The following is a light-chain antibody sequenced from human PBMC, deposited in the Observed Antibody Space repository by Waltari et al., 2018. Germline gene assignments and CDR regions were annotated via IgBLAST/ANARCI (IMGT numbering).Light chain of an antibody. CDR1: SGSIASNY. CDR3: QSYDSSNPWV. V-gene: IGLV6-57*01. Sequence: NFMLTQPHSVSESPGKTVTISCTRSSGSIASNYVQWYPQRPGSSPTTVIYEDNQRPSGFPDRFSGSIDRSSNSASLTISGLKTEDEADYYCQSYDSSNPWVFGGGTKLTVL. J-gene: IGLJ3*02. CDR2: EDN.